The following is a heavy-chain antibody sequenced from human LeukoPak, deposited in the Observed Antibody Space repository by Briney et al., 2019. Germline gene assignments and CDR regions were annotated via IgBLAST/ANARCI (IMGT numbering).Heavy chain of an antibody. CDR3: ARLQIAVAAFDI. CDR2: IYYSEST. V-gene: IGHV4-59*12. J-gene: IGHJ3*02. Sequence: SSETLSLTCTVSGGSISSYYWSWIRQPPGKGLEWIGYIYYSESTNYNPSLKSRVTISVDTSKNQFSLKLSSVTAADTAVYYCARLQIAVAAFDIWGQGTMVTVSS. D-gene: IGHD6-19*01. CDR1: GGSISSYY.